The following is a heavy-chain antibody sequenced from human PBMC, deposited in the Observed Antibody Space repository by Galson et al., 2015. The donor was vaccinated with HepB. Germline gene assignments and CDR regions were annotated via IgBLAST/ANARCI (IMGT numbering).Heavy chain of an antibody. D-gene: IGHD2-15*01. CDR3: ARDPGYCSGGSCYSRRFYYFDY. J-gene: IGHJ4*02. CDR2: INTNTGNP. Sequence: SVKVSCKAPGYTFTTYAMNWVRQAPGQGLEWMGWINTNTGNPTYAQGFTGRFVFSLDTSVSTAYLQISSLKAEDTAVYYCARDPGYCSGGSCYSRRFYYFDYWGQGTLVTVSS. V-gene: IGHV7-4-1*02. CDR1: GYTFTTYA.